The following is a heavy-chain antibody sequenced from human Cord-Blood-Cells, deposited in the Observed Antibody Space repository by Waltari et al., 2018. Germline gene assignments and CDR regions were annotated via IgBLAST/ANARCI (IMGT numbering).Heavy chain of an antibody. V-gene: IGHV5-51*01. CDR1: GYSFPSYW. CDR3: ARPPLGKGCSGGSCYWYFDL. J-gene: IGHJ2*01. Sequence: EVQLVQSGAEVKKPGESLKISCKGSGYSFPSYWIGWVRQMPGTGLEWMGIIYPGYSDTRYSPSFQGQVTISADKSISTAYLQWSSLKASDTAMYYCARPPLGKGCSGGSCYWYFDLWGRGTLVTVSS. D-gene: IGHD2-15*01. CDR2: IYPGYSDT.